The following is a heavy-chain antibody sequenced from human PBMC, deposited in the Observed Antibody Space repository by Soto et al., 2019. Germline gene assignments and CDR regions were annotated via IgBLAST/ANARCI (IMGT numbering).Heavy chain of an antibody. CDR2: ISYDGSNK. CDR3: AKGGGHYYDFWSGPKN. J-gene: IGHJ4*02. Sequence: GGSLRLSCAASGFTFSSYGMHWVRQAPGKGLEWVAVISYDGSNKYYADSVKGRFTISRDNSKNTLYLQVNSLRAEDTAVYYCAKGGGHYYDFWSGPKNWAQGNLVPVSS. D-gene: IGHD3-3*01. CDR1: GFTFSSYG. V-gene: IGHV3-30*18.